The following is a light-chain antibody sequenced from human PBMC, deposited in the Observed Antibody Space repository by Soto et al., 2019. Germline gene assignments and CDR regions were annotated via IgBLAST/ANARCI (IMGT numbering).Light chain of an antibody. V-gene: IGKV3-20*01. CDR1: QSVSRK. CDR3: QQYGTFPFT. CDR2: GIS. Sequence: DIVLTQSPATLSLSPGERATLSCRASQSVSRKLAWYQQKPGQGPRLLIYGISTRAAGIPDRFSGSGSGTDFTLTISRLEPEDFAVYYCQQYGTFPFTFGPGTKLDIK. J-gene: IGKJ3*01.